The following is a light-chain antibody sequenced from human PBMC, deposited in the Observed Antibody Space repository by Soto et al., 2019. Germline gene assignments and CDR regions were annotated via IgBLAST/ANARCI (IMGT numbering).Light chain of an antibody. CDR1: QSISSSY. CDR3: QQYGSSSWT. CDR2: GAS. J-gene: IGKJ1*01. Sequence: EIVLTQSPGTLSLSPGKRATLSCRASQSISSSYLAWYQQRPGQAPRLLIYGASSRATGIPDRFSGSGSGTEFILTISRLEPEDFAVYYCQQYGSSSWTFGQGTKVDI. V-gene: IGKV3-20*01.